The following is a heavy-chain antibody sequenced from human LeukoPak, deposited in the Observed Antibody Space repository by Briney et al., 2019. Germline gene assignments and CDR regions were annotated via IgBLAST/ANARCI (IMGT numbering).Heavy chain of an antibody. V-gene: IGHV3-7*01. Sequence: GGSLRLSCAASGFTFSSYWMSWVRQAPGKGLEWVANIKQDGSEKYYVDSVKGRFTISRDNAKNSLYLQMNSLRAEDTAVYYCARVSPGYYDSSGYYYVWYFDYWGQGTLVTVSS. D-gene: IGHD3-22*01. CDR2: IKQDGSEK. CDR1: GFTFSSYW. CDR3: ARVSPGYYDSSGYYYVWYFDY. J-gene: IGHJ4*02.